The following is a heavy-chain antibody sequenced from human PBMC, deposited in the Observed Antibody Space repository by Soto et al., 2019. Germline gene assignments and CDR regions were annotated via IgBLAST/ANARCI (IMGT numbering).Heavy chain of an antibody. D-gene: IGHD3-22*01. Sequence: PSETLSLTCTVSGGSISSYYWSWIRQPPGKGLEWIGYIYYSGSTNYNPSLKSRVTISVDTSKNQFSLKLSSVTAADTAVYYCARVGYYYDSSGYHPAFDYWGQGTLVTVSS. V-gene: IGHV4-59*08. CDR3: ARVGYYYDSSGYHPAFDY. J-gene: IGHJ4*02. CDR2: IYYSGST. CDR1: GGSISSYY.